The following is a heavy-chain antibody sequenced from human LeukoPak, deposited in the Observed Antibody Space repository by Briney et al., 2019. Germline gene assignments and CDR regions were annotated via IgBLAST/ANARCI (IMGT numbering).Heavy chain of an antibody. CDR2: ISSSSSYI. CDR1: GFTFSSYS. CDR3: ARALDPRGAFGI. Sequence: PGGSLRLSCAASGFTFSSYSMNWVRQAPGKGPEWVSSISSSSSYIYYADSVKGRFTISRDNAKNSLYLQMNSLRAEDTAVYYCARALDPRGAFGIWGQGTMVTVSS. V-gene: IGHV3-21*01. J-gene: IGHJ3*02.